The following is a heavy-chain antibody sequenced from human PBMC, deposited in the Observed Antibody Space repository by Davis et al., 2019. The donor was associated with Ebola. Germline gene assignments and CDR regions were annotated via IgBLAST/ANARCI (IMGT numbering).Heavy chain of an antibody. V-gene: IGHV5-51*03. J-gene: IGHJ6*02. CDR1: GSSFTSYW. CDR2: IYPGDSDT. D-gene: IGHD5-12*01. CDR3: ARLFQRGYSGYGFYYYGMDV. Sequence: PGESLTISCKGSGSSFTSYWIGWVRQMPGKGLEWMGIIYPGDSDTRYSPSFQGQVTISADKSISTAYLQWSSLKASDTAMYYCARLFQRGYSGYGFYYYGMDVWGQGTTVTVSS.